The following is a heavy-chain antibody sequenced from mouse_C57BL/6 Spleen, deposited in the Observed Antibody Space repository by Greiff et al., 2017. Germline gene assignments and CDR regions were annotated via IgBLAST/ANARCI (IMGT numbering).Heavy chain of an antibody. Sequence: VQLQQSGPELVKPGASVKISCTASGYSFTSYYIHWVKQRPGQGLEWIGWIYPGSGNTKYNEKFKGKATLTADTSSSTDYMQLSSLTSEDSAVYYSARSGAIWGKGAMDDWGQGTSVTVSS. D-gene: IGHD1-1*02. CDR3: ARSGAIWGKGAMDD. CDR1: GYSFTSYY. CDR2: IYPGSGNT. J-gene: IGHJ4*01. V-gene: IGHV1-66*01.